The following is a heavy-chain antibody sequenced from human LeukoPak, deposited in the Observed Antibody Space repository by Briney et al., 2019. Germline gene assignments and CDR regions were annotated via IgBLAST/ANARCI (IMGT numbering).Heavy chain of an antibody. CDR1: GFTFSSYG. D-gene: IGHD4-17*01. V-gene: IGHV3-30*02. CDR2: IRYDGSNK. Sequence: GGSLRLSCAASGFTFSSYGMYWVRQAPGKGLEWVAFIRYDGSNKYYADSVKGRFTISRDNSKNTLYLQMNSLRAEDTAVYYCAKDSYGDYEGYYFDYWGQGTLVTVSS. CDR3: AKDSYGDYEGYYFDY. J-gene: IGHJ4*02.